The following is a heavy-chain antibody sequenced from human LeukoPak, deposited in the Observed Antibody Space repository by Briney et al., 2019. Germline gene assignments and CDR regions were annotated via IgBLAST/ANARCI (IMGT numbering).Heavy chain of an antibody. CDR3: ARGARDGYEPDAFDI. D-gene: IGHD5-24*01. CDR2: ISGSGGST. Sequence: GGSLRLSCAASGFTFSSYAMSWVRQAPGKGLEWVSAISGSGGSTYYADSVKGRFTVSRDNSKNTLYLQMNSLRAEDTAVYYCARGARDGYEPDAFDIWGQGTMVTVSS. V-gene: IGHV3-23*01. J-gene: IGHJ3*02. CDR1: GFTFSSYA.